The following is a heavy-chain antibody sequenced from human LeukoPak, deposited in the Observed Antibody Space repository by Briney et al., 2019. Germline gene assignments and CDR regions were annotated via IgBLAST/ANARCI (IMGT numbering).Heavy chain of an antibody. V-gene: IGHV1-8*01. CDR2: MNPNSGNT. Sequence: GASVTVSFTASGYTFTSYDINWVRQAPGQGLGWMGWMNPNSGNTGYAQKFQGRVTMTRNTSISTAYMELSSLRSEDTAVYYCARGQATRYVLLWFGEHDYWGQGTLVTVSS. CDR1: GYTFTSYD. D-gene: IGHD3-10*01. CDR3: ARGQATRYVLLWFGEHDY. J-gene: IGHJ4*02.